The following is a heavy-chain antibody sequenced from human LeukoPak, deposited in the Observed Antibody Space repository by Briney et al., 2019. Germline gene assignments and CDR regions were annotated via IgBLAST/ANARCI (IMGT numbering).Heavy chain of an antibody. J-gene: IGHJ4*02. Sequence: QPGRSLRLSCVASGFIFDDYDMHWVRQAPGKGLEWVPGISWNSGNIDYGDSVKGRFTISRDNAKNSLFLQMNSLRADDMALYYCVKGFSDSSSELGFEYWGQGTLVTVSS. CDR2: ISWNSGNI. V-gene: IGHV3-9*03. CDR1: GFIFDDYD. D-gene: IGHD6-6*01. CDR3: VKGFSDSSSELGFEY.